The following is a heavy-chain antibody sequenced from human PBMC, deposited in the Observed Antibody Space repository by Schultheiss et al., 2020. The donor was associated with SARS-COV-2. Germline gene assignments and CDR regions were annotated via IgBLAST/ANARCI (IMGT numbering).Heavy chain of an antibody. J-gene: IGHJ6*02. V-gene: IGHV4-61*05. D-gene: IGHD5-12*01. Sequence: SETLSLTCTVSGGSISSSSYYWGWIRQPPGKGLEWIGYIYYSGSTNYNPSLKSRVTISVDTSKNQFSLKLSSVTAADTAVYYCASSVWRTYEKYYYYGMDVWGQGTTVTVSS. CDR3: ASSVWRTYEKYYYYGMDV. CDR1: GGSISSSSYY. CDR2: IYYSGST.